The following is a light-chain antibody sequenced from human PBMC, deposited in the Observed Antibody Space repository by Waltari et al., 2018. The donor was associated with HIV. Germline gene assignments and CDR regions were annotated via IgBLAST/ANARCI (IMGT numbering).Light chain of an antibody. CDR1: SSDVGGYYL. Sequence: QSALTQPASVSGSPGPSITISRTGTSSDVGGYYLVPWYQQHPGKAPKLMIYEVSKRPSGVSNRFSGSKSGNTASLTISGLQAEDEADYYCCSYAGSSTFVVFGGGTKLTVL. CDR2: EVS. J-gene: IGLJ2*01. V-gene: IGLV2-23*02. CDR3: CSYAGSSTFVV.